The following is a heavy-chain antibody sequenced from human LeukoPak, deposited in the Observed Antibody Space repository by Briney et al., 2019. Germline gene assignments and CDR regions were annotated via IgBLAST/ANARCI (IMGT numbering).Heavy chain of an antibody. CDR2: ISGSGGST. CDR3: ATDRGWRTSGYYLYYFEY. D-gene: IGHD3-3*01. CDR1: GFTFSSYA. J-gene: IGHJ4*02. V-gene: IGHV3-23*01. Sequence: GGSLRLSCAASGFTFSSYAMSWVRQAPGKGLEWVSAISGSGGSTYYADSVKGRFTISRDNSKNTLYLQMSSLRVEDTAVYYCATDRGWRTSGYYLYYFEYWGQGTLVTFSS.